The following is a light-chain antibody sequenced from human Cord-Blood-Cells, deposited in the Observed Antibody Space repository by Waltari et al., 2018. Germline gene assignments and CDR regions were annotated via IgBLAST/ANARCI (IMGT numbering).Light chain of an antibody. CDR1: SSNIGAGYD. CDR3: QSYDSSLSGSV. V-gene: IGLV1-40*01. J-gene: IGLJ2*01. Sequence: QSVLPQPPSVSGAPGQRVTISCTGSSSNIGAGYDVHWYQQLPGTAPKLLIYGNSHRPAGEPNRFSGSKSGSTAALARTGLQPEDEADYYCQSYDSSLSGSVFGGGTKLTVL. CDR2: GNS.